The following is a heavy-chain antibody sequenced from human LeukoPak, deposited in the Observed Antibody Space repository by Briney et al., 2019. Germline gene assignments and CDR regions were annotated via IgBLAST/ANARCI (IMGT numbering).Heavy chain of an antibody. CDR2: IKQDGSEK. V-gene: IGHV3-7*03. CDR1: GFTFSSYW. D-gene: IGHD6-13*01. CDR3: AKDLYTSRYACCFDY. J-gene: IGHJ4*02. Sequence: PGGSLRLSCAASGFTFSSYWMSWVRQAPGKGLEWVANIKQDGSEKYYVDSVKGRFTISRDNAKNSLYLQMNSLRAEDTAVYYCAKDLYTSRYACCFDYWGQGTLVTVSS.